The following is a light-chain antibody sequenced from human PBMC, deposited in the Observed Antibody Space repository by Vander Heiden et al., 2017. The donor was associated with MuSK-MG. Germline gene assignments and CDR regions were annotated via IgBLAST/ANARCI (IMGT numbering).Light chain of an antibody. Sequence: QSALTQPPSVPGAPGPRVTIASAGNSSNSGAGYDVHGYQQLPGPAPKLRSYGNADRPSGVPDRFSASSSSTCDSLAITGLEAEDEAEYGYQSSDSSLSSSVVFGGGTKLT. CDR2: GNA. CDR1: SSNSGAGYD. V-gene: IGLV1-40*01. J-gene: IGLJ3*02. CDR3: QSSDSSLSSSVV.